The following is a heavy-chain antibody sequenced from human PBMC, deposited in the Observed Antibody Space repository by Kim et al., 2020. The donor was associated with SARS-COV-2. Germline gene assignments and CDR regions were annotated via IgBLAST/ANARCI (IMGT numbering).Heavy chain of an antibody. CDR3: AKDSYTGSRKFDY. Sequence: YAYSVKCRCTISRDNSKNTLYLQMNSLRAEDTAVYYCAKDSYTGSRKFDYRGQGTLVTVSS. D-gene: IGHD6-13*01. V-gene: IGHV3-23*01. J-gene: IGHJ4*02.